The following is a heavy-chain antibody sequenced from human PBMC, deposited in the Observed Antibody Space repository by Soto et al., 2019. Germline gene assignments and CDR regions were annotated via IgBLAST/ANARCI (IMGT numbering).Heavy chain of an antibody. CDR3: ASSGYSGYDSPDAFEI. V-gene: IGHV1-3*01. CDR2: INAGNGNT. J-gene: IGHJ3*02. Sequence: ASVKVSCKASGYTFTSYAMHWVRQAPGQRLEWMGWINAGNGNTKYSQKFQGRVTITRDTSASTAYMELSSLRSEDTAVYYCASSGYSGYDSPDAFEIWGQGTMVTVSS. D-gene: IGHD5-12*01. CDR1: GYTFTSYA.